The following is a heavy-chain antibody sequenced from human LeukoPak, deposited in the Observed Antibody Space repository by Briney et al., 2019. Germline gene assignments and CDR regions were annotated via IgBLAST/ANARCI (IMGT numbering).Heavy chain of an antibody. V-gene: IGHV1-69*01. CDR2: MIPKLGTA. J-gene: IGHJ4*02. D-gene: IGHD3-10*01. CDR3: AREKGSWGVFDY. CDR1: GGSFSSSA. Sequence: SVKVSCKASGGSFSSSAISWVRQAPGQGLEWMGGMIPKLGTANYAQKFRGRVTITADESITTAYMELSSLRSEDTAVYYCAREKGSWGVFDYWGRGTLVTVSS.